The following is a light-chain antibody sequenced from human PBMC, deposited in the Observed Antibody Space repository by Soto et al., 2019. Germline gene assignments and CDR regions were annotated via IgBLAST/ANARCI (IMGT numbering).Light chain of an antibody. CDR3: QQYNSYSWS. CDR1: QDINKW. J-gene: IGKJ1*01. Sequence: DIQMTQSPSSVSASVGDSVTITCRASQDINKWLAWYQQKPGTAPKLLISKASILESGVPSRFSGSGSGTDYTLIISSLQPDDFATYFCQQYNSYSWSFGQGTKVDIK. V-gene: IGKV1-5*03. CDR2: KAS.